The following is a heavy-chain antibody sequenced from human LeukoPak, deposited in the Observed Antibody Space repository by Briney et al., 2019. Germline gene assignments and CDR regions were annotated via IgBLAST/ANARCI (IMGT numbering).Heavy chain of an antibody. J-gene: IGHJ6*02. Sequence: ASVKVSCKASGYTFTGYYMHWVRQAPGQGLEWMGWINPNSGGTNYAQKFQGRVTMTRDTSISTAYMELSRLRSDDTAVYYCASPGGLSCSSTSCYDEQLPLYYYYGMDVWGQGTTVTVSS. D-gene: IGHD2-2*01. CDR2: INPNSGGT. CDR1: GYTFTGYY. CDR3: ASPGGLSCSSTSCYDEQLPLYYYYGMDV. V-gene: IGHV1-2*02.